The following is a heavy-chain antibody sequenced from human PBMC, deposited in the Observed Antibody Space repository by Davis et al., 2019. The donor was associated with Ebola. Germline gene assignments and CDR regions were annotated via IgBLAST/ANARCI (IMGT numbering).Heavy chain of an antibody. D-gene: IGHD1-7*01. V-gene: IGHV1-8*01. J-gene: IGHJ6*02. CDR3: ARRWNYGYYYYGMDV. CDR2: MNPNSGNT. CDR1: GYTFTSYD. Sequence: ASVKVSCKASGYTFTSYDINWVRQATGQGLEWMGWMNPNSGNTGYAQKFQGRVTMTRNTSRSTAYMELSSLRSEDTAVYYCARRWNYGYYYYGMDVWGQGTTVTVSS.